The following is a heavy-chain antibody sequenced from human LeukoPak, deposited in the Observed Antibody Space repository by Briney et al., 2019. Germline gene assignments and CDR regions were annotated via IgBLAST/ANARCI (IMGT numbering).Heavy chain of an antibody. Sequence: SETLSLTCTVSGGSISSYYWSWIRQPPGKGLEWIGYIYYSGSTNYNPPLKSRVTISVDTSKNQFSLKLSSVTAADTAVYYCAREDSSGYWYFDLWGRGTLVTVSS. V-gene: IGHV4-59*01. J-gene: IGHJ2*01. CDR2: IYYSGST. CDR3: AREDSSGYWYFDL. CDR1: GGSISSYY. D-gene: IGHD3-22*01.